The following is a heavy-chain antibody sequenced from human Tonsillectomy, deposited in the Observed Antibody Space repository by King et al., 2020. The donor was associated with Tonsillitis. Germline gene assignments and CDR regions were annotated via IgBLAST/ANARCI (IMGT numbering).Heavy chain of an antibody. CDR2: IYYSGST. D-gene: IGHD5-18*01. Sequence: QLQESGPGLVKPSETLSLTCTVSGGSISSSSYYGGWIRQPPGKGLEWIGSIYYSGSTYYNPSLKSRVTISVDTSKDQFSLKLSSVTAADTAVYYCARHVGYTYGYPEWAFDIWGQGTMVTVSS. CDR1: GGSISSSSYY. J-gene: IGHJ3*02. CDR3: ARHVGYTYGYPEWAFDI. V-gene: IGHV4-39*07.